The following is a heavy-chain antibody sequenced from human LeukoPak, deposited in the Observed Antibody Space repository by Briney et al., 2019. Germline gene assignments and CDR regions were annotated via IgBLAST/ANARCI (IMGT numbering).Heavy chain of an antibody. Sequence: LETLCLTCTVSGGSISSYYWSWIRQPPGNGLEWIGFIYTSVSTNYNPSPKSRVTISVDTSKNQFSLKLSSVSAADTAVYYCAREGASWQQLGWFDPWGQGTLVTVSS. V-gene: IGHV4-4*09. CDR1: GGSISSYY. D-gene: IGHD6-13*01. CDR2: IYTSVST. J-gene: IGHJ5*02. CDR3: AREGASWQQLGWFDP.